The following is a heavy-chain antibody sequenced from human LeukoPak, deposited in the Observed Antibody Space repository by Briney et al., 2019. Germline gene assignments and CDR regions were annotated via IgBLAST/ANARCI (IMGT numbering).Heavy chain of an antibody. Sequence: ASVKVSCKTSGYTFSDYYIHWIRQAPGQGLEWVGWINPNSGDTDYAQKFQGRVTVTRDTSISTAYMELGRLRSDDTAVYYCARVTCGGDCRAHYYYYYMDVWGKGTTVTISS. CDR2: INPNSGDT. D-gene: IGHD2-21*02. J-gene: IGHJ6*03. CDR3: ARVTCGGDCRAHYYYYYMDV. CDR1: GYTFSDYY. V-gene: IGHV1-2*02.